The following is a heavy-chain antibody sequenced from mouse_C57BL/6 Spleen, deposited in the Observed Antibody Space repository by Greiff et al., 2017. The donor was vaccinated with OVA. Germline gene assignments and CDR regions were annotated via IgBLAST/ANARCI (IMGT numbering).Heavy chain of an antibody. Sequence: VKLQESGAELVKPGASVKISCKASGYAFSSYWMNWVKQRPGKGLEWIGQIYPGDGDTNYNGKFKGKATLTADKSSSTAYMQLSSLTSEDSAVYFCASAITTVVAPGAMDYWGQGTSVTVSS. D-gene: IGHD1-1*01. CDR1: GYAFSSYW. V-gene: IGHV1-80*01. CDR3: ASAITTVVAPGAMDY. CDR2: IYPGDGDT. J-gene: IGHJ4*01.